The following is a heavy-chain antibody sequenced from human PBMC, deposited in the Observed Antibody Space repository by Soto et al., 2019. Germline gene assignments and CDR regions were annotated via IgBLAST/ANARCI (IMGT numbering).Heavy chain of an antibody. Sequence: SVKVSCKASGGTLSSYAISWVRQSPGQGLEWMGGIIPIFGTANYAQKFQGRVTITADESTSTAYMELSSLRSDDTAVYYCARLVSDYGDYTPGDYWGQGTLVTVSS. CDR2: IIPIFGTA. V-gene: IGHV1-69*13. D-gene: IGHD4-17*01. CDR3: ARLVSDYGDYTPGDY. J-gene: IGHJ4*02. CDR1: GGTLSSYA.